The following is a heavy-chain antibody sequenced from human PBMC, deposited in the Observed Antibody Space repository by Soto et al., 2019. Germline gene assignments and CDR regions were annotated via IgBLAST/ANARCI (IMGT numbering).Heavy chain of an antibody. Sequence: SETLSLTCAVYGGSFSGYYWSWIRQPPGKGLEWIGEINHSGSTNYNPSLKSRVTISVDTSKNQFSLKLSSVTAADTAVYYCASLDSPYYMDVWGKGTTVTVSS. CDR3: ASLDSPYYMDV. V-gene: IGHV4-34*01. CDR2: INHSGST. CDR1: GGSFSGYY. J-gene: IGHJ6*03. D-gene: IGHD3-3*01.